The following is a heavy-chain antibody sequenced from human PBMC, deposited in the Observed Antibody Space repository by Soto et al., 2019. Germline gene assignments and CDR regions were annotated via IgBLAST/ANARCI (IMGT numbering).Heavy chain of an antibody. CDR2: ISYDGSNK. V-gene: IGHV3-30*18. Sequence: PGGSLRLSCAASGFTFSSYGMHWVRQAPGKGLEWVAVISYDGSNKYYADSVKGRFTISRDNSKNTLYLQMNSLRAEDTAVYYCAKDLGSSGYLTNWFDPWGQGTLVTVSS. CDR1: GFTFSSYG. CDR3: AKDLGSSGYLTNWFDP. D-gene: IGHD3-22*01. J-gene: IGHJ5*02.